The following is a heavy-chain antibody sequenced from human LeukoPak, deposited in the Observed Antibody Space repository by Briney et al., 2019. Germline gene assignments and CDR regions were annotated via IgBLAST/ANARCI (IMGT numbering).Heavy chain of an antibody. CDR1: GGFISRYY. D-gene: IGHD1-26*01. CDR2: IYYSRTT. J-gene: IGHJ2*01. CDR3: VRRQWELQYFDL. V-gene: IGHV4-59*01. Sequence: PPETLSLTCTVSGGFISRYYWSWIRQPPGKGLNWIGYIYYSRTTEYNRSLKSRVTISADTSKNLFSLKLNSVTAADTAVYYCVRRQWELQYFDLWGRGTLVAVSS.